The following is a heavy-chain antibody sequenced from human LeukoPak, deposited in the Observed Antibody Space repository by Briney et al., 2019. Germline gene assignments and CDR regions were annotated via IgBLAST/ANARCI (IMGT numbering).Heavy chain of an antibody. CDR3: AKAHYDFWSGYSEYFFGH. Sequence: GGSLRLSCAASGFTFTNYALTWVRQAPGKGLEWVSAISGNGGNTYYADSFKGRFTISRDNYKNTLYLHMNSLSTEDTAVYYCAKAHYDFWSGYSEYFFGHWGQGTLVTVSS. D-gene: IGHD3-3*01. J-gene: IGHJ4*02. CDR1: GFTFTNYA. CDR2: ISGNGGNT. V-gene: IGHV3-23*01.